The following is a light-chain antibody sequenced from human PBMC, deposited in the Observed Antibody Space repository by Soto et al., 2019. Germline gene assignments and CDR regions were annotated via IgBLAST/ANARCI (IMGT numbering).Light chain of an antibody. CDR3: AAWDDSLNGVV. Sequence: QSVLTQPPSASRTPGQTIAISSAGGSSNIGSHTVNWYQQLPGTAPRLLIYSNTQRPSGVPDRFSGSKSGTSASLAISGLQTEYEGDYYCAAWDDSLNGVVFGGGTKLTVL. CDR2: SNT. J-gene: IGLJ2*01. CDR1: SSNIGSHT. V-gene: IGLV1-44*01.